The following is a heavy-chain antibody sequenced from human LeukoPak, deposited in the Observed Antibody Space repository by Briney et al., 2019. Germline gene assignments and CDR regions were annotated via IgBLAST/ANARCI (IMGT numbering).Heavy chain of an antibody. Sequence: PGGSLRLSCAASGFTVSSNYMSWVRQAPGKGLEWVSVIYSGGSTYYADSVKGRFTISRDNSKNTLYLQMNSLRAEDTAVYYCASEYSSSWHRPVYWGQGTLVTVSS. D-gene: IGHD6-13*01. CDR3: ASEYSSSWHRPVY. J-gene: IGHJ4*02. V-gene: IGHV3-66*02. CDR2: IYSGGST. CDR1: GFTVSSNY.